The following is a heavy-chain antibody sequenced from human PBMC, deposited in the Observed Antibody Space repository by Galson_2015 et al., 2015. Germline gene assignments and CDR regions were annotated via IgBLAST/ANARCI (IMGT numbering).Heavy chain of an antibody. J-gene: IGHJ4*02. CDR3: VLDGGGFNYDFWH. CDR1: GITLSKFW. Sequence: SLRLSCAASGITLSKFWVQWVRQAPGKGLVWVSSINTDGSTTNYADSVRGRFTISRDNAKNTVYLQMNSLSAGDTAVYYCVLDGGGFNYDFWHWGQGTLVTVSS. CDR2: INTDGSTT. V-gene: IGHV3-74*01. D-gene: IGHD3-3*01.